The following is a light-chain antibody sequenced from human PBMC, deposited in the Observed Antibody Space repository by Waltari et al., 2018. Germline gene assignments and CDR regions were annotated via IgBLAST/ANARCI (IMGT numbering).Light chain of an antibody. CDR2: DAS. CDR3: LQRSLWPWT. CDR1: QTVSTY. V-gene: IGKV3-11*01. Sequence: IVLTQSPATLSLSPGERATLSCRASQTVSTYLAWFQQKPGQAPRLRIYDASNRAPGTPARFSGSGSGTDFSLTISSLEPEDFAVYYCLQRSLWPWTFGQGTKVAVK. J-gene: IGKJ1*01.